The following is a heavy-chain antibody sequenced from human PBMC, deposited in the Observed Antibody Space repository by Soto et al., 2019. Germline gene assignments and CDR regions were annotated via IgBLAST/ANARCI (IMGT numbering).Heavy chain of an antibody. CDR2: INWNSGSI. CDR1: GFTFDDYA. Sequence: GGSLRPSCAASGFTFDDYAMHWVRQVPGKGLEWVSGINWNSGSIGYGDSVKGRFAISRDNAKNSLHLQMNSLSAEDTAFYYCVKDESINWYSGHFRHWGQGTLVTVSS. CDR3: VKDESINWYSGHFRH. J-gene: IGHJ1*01. V-gene: IGHV3-9*01. D-gene: IGHD6-13*01.